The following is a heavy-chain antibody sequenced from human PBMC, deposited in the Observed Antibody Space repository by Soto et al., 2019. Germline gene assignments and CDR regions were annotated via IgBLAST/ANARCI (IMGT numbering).Heavy chain of an antibody. CDR1: GESIGSGGHY. D-gene: IGHD7-27*01. V-gene: IGHV4-31*03. J-gene: IGHJ4*02. Sequence: SETLSLTCSVSGESIGSGGHYWNWIRQRPEKGLEWTGYIYYSGSTHYNTSLRSRLTISLDTSKNQFFLRLVSVTAADTALYYCARDQALAPTVWGYWGQGIQVTSPQ. CDR2: IYYSGST. CDR3: ARDQALAPTVWGY.